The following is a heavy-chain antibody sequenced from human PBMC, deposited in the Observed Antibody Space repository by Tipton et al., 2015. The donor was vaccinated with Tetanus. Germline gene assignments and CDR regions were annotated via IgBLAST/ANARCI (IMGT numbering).Heavy chain of an antibody. CDR3: ARGAVAATGVYYYYGMDV. Sequence: SLRLSCAASGFTFSSYSMNWVRQAPGKGLEWVSSISSSSSYIYYADSVKGRFTISRDNAKNSLYLQMNSLRAEDTAVYYCARGAVAATGVYYYYGMDVWGQGTTVTVSS. J-gene: IGHJ6*02. CDR1: GFTFSSYS. D-gene: IGHD2-15*01. V-gene: IGHV3-21*01. CDR2: ISSSSSYI.